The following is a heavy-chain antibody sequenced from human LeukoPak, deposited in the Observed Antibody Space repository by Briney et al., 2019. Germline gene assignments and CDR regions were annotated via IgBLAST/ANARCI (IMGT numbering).Heavy chain of an antibody. J-gene: IGHJ4*02. D-gene: IGHD1-14*01. CDR3: AGSSRGRGPRTRDIKNFDS. V-gene: IGHV4-59*01. CDR2: FYYSGST. Sequence: SETLSLTCTVSGGSINSYYWSWIRQPPGKGLEWIGYFYYSGSTNYNPSLKSRVTISVGTSKNQFSLRLSSVAAADTAVFYCAGSSRGRGPRTRDIKNFDSWGQGTLVTVSS. CDR1: GGSINSYY.